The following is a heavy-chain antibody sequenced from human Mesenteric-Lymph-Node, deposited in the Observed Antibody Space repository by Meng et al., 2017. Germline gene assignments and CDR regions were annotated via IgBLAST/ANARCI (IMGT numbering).Heavy chain of an antibody. CDR2: INNDGRST. Sequence: EVQLVESGGGLVQPGGSLRLSCAASGFTFSSYVMYWVRQAPGKGLERVSRINNDGRSTGYADSVKGRFTISRENAKNTLYLQMNSLRAEDTAVYYCARNYDGGVDYWGQGTLVTVSS. V-gene: IGHV3-74*01. D-gene: IGHD4-23*01. CDR1: GFTFSSYV. J-gene: IGHJ4*02. CDR3: ARNYDGGVDY.